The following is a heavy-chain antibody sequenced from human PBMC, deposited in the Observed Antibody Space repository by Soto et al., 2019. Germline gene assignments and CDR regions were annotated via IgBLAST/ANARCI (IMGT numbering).Heavy chain of an antibody. D-gene: IGHD2-21*01. CDR2: ITSNGGNT. CDR1: GFTFGSYA. Sequence: EVQLVESGGGLVQPGGSLRLSGAASGFTFGSYAMHWVRQAPGKGLEYVSVITSNGGNTDYASSVKGRFTISRDNSKNTLYLQMGSLRAEDMAVYYCARRIPFGYGMDVWGQGTTVTVSS. V-gene: IGHV3-64*01. J-gene: IGHJ6*02. CDR3: ARRIPFGYGMDV.